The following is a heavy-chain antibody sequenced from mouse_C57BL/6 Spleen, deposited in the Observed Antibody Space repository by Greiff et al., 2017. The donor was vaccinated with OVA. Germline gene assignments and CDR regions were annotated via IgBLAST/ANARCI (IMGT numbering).Heavy chain of an antibody. J-gene: IGHJ4*01. CDR2: IWSGGST. CDR3: ARGGGTLMDY. D-gene: IGHD3-3*01. CDR1: GFSLTSYG. Sequence: QVQLQQSGPGLVQPSQSLSITCPVSGFSLTSYGVHWVRQSPGKGLEWLGVIWSGGSTDYNAAFISRLSISKDNSKSQVFFKMNSLQADDTAIYYCARGGGTLMDYWGQGTSVTVSS. V-gene: IGHV2-2*01.